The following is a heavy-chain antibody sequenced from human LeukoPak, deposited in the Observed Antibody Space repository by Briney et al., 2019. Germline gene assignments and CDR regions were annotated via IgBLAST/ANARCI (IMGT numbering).Heavy chain of an antibody. J-gene: IGHJ4*02. CDR1: GGSISSYY. Sequence: SETLSLTCTVSGGSISSYYWSWIRQPPGKGLEWIGYIYYSGSTNYNPSLKSRVTISVDTSKNQFSLKLSSVTAADTAVYYCARGPPTTVTTRFFDYWGQGTLVTVSS. D-gene: IGHD4-17*01. CDR2: IYYSGST. V-gene: IGHV4-59*12. CDR3: ARGPPTTVTTRFFDY.